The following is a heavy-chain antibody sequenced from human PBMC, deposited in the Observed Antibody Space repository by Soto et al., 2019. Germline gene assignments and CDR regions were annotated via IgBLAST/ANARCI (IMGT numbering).Heavy chain of an antibody. V-gene: IGHV4-38-2*01. J-gene: IGHJ4*02. D-gene: IGHD2-15*01. Sequence: PSETLSLTCAVSGYSISSGYYWGWIRQPPGKGLEWIGSIYHSGSTNYNPSLKNRVTMSVDTSKNQFSLKLSSVTAADTAVYYCARSGVGYCSGGSCYGNFDYWGQGTLVTVSS. CDR1: GYSISSGYY. CDR2: IYHSGST. CDR3: ARSGVGYCSGGSCYGNFDY.